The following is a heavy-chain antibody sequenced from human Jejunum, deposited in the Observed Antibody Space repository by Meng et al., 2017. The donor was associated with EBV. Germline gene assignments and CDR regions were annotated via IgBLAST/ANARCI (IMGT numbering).Heavy chain of an antibody. CDR2: VSYGGSDK. CDR1: GFTFGDYA. D-gene: IGHD1-14*01. Sequence: QVQLVESGGGVVQPGRSLRLSCAASGFTFGDYAMHWVRQAPGKGLEWVALVSYGGSDKLYADSVKGRFTIYRDNSDNTLFLQMNSLKPEDTAVYYCAKERRGFYAEHWGQGTLVTVPS. V-gene: IGHV3-30*04. CDR3: AKERRGFYAEH. J-gene: IGHJ4*02.